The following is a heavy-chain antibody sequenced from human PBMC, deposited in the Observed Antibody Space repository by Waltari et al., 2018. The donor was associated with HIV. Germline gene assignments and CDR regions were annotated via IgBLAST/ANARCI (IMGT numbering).Heavy chain of an antibody. Sequence: QVQLQESCPGLVKPSETLSLTCTVSVGSISRYYCCWIRQPAGKGLEWIGSIYTSGSTNYKPSLKSRVTMSVDTSKNQFSMKLSSVTAADPDVYDCARSQWRGHFDYWGQGTMVTVSS. CDR1: VGSISRYY. CDR3: ARSQWRGHFDY. CDR2: IYTSGST. D-gene: IGHD6-19*01. J-gene: IGHJ4*02. V-gene: IGHV4-4*07.